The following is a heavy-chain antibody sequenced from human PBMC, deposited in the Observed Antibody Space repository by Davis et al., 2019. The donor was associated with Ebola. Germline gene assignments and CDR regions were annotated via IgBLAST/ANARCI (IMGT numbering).Heavy chain of an antibody. CDR1: GFTFSSYS. CDR2: ISSSSSYI. CDR3: ARGSLGHNDY. Sequence: GESLKISCAASGFTFSSYSMNWVRQAPGKGLEWVSSISSSSSYIYYADSVKGRFTISRDNAKNSLYLQMNSLRAEDTAVYYCARGSLGHNDYWGQGTTVTVSS. V-gene: IGHV3-21*01. D-gene: IGHD3-16*01. J-gene: IGHJ4*03.